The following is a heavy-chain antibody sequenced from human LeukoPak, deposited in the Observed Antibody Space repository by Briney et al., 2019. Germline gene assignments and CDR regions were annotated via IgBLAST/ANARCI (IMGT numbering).Heavy chain of an antibody. D-gene: IGHD4-17*01. CDR2: IYHSGST. V-gene: IGHV4-38-2*01. CDR3: ARPVSTTVTTDWYFDL. Sequence: PSETLSLTCAVSGYSISSGYYSGWIRQPPGKGLEWIGSIYHSGSTYYNPSLKSRVTISVDTSKNQFSLKLSSVTAADTAVYYCARPVSTTVTTDWYFDLWGRGTLVTVSS. J-gene: IGHJ2*01. CDR1: GYSISSGYY.